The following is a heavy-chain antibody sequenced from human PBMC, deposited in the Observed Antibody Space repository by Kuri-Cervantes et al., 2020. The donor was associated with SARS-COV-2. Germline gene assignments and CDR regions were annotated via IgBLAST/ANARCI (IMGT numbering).Heavy chain of an antibody. Sequence: GGSLRLSCAASGFTFSSYAMSWVRQAPGKGLEWVSAISGSGGSTYYADSVKGRFTISRDNSKDTVHLQMSSLRAEDTAVYYCARGRATVTVNGVFDIWGQGTMVTVSS. V-gene: IGHV3-23*01. CDR3: ARGRATVTVNGVFDI. J-gene: IGHJ3*02. CDR2: ISGSGGST. CDR1: GFTFSSYA. D-gene: IGHD4-17*01.